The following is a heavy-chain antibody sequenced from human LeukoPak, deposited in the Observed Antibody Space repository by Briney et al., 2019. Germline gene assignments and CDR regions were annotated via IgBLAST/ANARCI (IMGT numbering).Heavy chain of an antibody. CDR1: GFTFSCYS. V-gene: IGHV3-21*01. D-gene: IGHD5-24*01. CDR3: ASEGRDGYNDPSDY. Sequence: GGSLRLSCAASGFTFSCYSMDWVRQAPGKGLEWVSSISSSSSYIYYADSVKGRFTISRDNAKNSLYLQMNSLRAEDTAVYYCASEGRDGYNDPSDYWGQGTLVTVSS. CDR2: ISSSSSYI. J-gene: IGHJ4*02.